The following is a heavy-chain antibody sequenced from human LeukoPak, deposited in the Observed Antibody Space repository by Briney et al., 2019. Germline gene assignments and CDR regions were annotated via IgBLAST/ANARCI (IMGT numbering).Heavy chain of an antibody. J-gene: IGHJ6*03. CDR3: ARDGVSMVRGVRVLDYYNYYMDV. CDR1: GFTFSDYY. D-gene: IGHD3-10*01. CDR2: ISSSGSTI. Sequence: PGGSLRLSCAASGFTFSDYYMSWLRQAPGKGLEWVSYISSSGSTIYYADSVKGRFTISRDNAKNSLYLQMNSLRAEDTAVYYCARDGVSMVRGVRVLDYYNYYMDVWGKGTTVTISS. V-gene: IGHV3-11*01.